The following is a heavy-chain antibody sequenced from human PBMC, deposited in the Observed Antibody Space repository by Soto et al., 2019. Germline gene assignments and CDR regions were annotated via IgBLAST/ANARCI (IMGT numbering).Heavy chain of an antibody. CDR1: GVTFSTYT. CDR3: VREDGKVGTTSAFDF. Sequence: GGSLRLSCASSGVTFSTYTMNWVRQAPGKGLEWVSSINGRGNYIYYAESVKGRFTISRDNAKNSLYLQMDRLRAGDTALYYCVREDGKVGTTSAFDFWGLGALVTVSS. D-gene: IGHD1-26*01. J-gene: IGHJ4*02. V-gene: IGHV3-21*01. CDR2: INGRGNYI.